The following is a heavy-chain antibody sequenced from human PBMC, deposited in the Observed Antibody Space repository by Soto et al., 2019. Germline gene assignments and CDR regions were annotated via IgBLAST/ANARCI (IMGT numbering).Heavy chain of an antibody. V-gene: IGHV3-23*01. J-gene: IGHJ4*02. CDR2: ISGSGGST. D-gene: IGHD6-19*01. CDR3: AKDSGSGWYGNYYFDY. Sequence: GGSLRLSCAASGFTFSSYAMSWVRQAPGKGLEWVSAISGSGGSTYYADSVKGRFTISRDNSKNTLYLQMNSLRAEDTAVYYCAKDSGSGWYGNYYFDYWGQGTLVTVPQ. CDR1: GFTFSSYA.